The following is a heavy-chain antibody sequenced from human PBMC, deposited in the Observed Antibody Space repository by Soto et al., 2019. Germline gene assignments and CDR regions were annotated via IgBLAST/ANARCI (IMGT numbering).Heavy chain of an antibody. CDR1: GFTFSSYG. D-gene: IGHD6-19*01. CDR3: AREDSGWSHYYYYGMDV. CDR2: IWYDGSNK. V-gene: IGHV3-30*19. J-gene: IGHJ6*02. Sequence: QVQLVESGGGVVQPGRSLRLSCAASGFTFSSYGMHWVRQAPGKGLEWVAVIWYDGSNKYYADSVKGRFTISRDNSKNTLYLQMNSLRAEDTAVYYCAREDSGWSHYYYYGMDVWGQGTTVTVSS.